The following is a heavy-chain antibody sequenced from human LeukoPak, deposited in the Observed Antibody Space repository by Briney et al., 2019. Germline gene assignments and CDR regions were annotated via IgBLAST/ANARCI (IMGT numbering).Heavy chain of an antibody. CDR3: ARANGGGAYYPFDH. Sequence: ALVKVSCKASGYTFTGYYIHWLRQAPGQGLEWMGWINPYSGATDSAQTFQGRVTVARDTSTTTAYMELNRLTSDDTAVYYCARANGGGAYYPFDHWGQGTLVAVSS. CDR2: INPYSGAT. V-gene: IGHV1-2*02. D-gene: IGHD2-21*02. J-gene: IGHJ4*02. CDR1: GYTFTGYY.